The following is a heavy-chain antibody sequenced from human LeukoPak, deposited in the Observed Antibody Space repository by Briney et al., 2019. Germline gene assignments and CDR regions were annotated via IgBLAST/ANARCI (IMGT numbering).Heavy chain of an antibody. CDR3: VKSGGYGLIDY. Sequence: SETLSLTCTVSGYSISSGYYWGWIRQPPGKGLEWIGSIYHSGSTYYNPSLKSRVTISVDTSKNQFSLRLNSVTAADTAMYYCVKSGGYGLIDYWGQGTLVAVSS. D-gene: IGHD1-26*01. J-gene: IGHJ4*02. CDR1: GYSISSGYY. V-gene: IGHV4-38-2*02. CDR2: IYHSGST.